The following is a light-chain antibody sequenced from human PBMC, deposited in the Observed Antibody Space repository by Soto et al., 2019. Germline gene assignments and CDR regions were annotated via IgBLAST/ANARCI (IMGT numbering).Light chain of an antibody. Sequence: QSVLTQPASVSGSPGQSITISCTGTSSDVGYYNHVSWYQHHPGRVPKLIIYEVTERPSGISNRFSGSKSGTTASLTISALQAEDDGDYYCCSYAGGRGGVFGGGTKLTVL. CDR1: SSDVGYYNH. V-gene: IGLV2-23*02. J-gene: IGLJ3*02. CDR2: EVT. CDR3: CSYAGGRGGV.